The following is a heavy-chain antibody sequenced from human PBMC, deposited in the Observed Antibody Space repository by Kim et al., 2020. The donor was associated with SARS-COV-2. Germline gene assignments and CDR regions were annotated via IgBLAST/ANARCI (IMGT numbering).Heavy chain of an antibody. D-gene: IGHD3-10*01. Sequence: GGSLRLSCAASGFTFSSYAMSWVRQAPGKGLEWVSAISGSGGSTYYADSVKGRFTISRDNSKNTLYLQMNSLRAEDTAVYYCAKDTMVRGVGNWFDPWGQGTLVTVSS. CDR2: ISGSGGST. CDR1: GFTFSSYA. V-gene: IGHV3-23*01. CDR3: AKDTMVRGVGNWFDP. J-gene: IGHJ5*02.